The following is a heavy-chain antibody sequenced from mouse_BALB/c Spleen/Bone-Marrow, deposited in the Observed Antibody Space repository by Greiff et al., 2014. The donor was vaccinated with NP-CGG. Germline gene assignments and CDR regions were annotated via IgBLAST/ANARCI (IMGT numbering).Heavy chain of an antibody. CDR2: INPSNGGT. CDR3: TLWCYAMDY. D-gene: IGHD1-1*02. Sequence: LVESGAELVKPGASVKLSCKASGYTFTSYYMYWVKQRPGQGLEWIGEINPSNGGTNFNEKFKSKATLTVDRSSSTAYMQLSGLTSEDSAVYYCTLWCYAMDYWGQGTSVTVSS. J-gene: IGHJ4*01. CDR1: GYTFTSYY. V-gene: IGHV1S81*02.